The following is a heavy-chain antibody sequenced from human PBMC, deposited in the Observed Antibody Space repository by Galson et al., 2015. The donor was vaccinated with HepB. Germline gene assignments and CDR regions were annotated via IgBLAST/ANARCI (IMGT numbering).Heavy chain of an antibody. V-gene: IGHV3-30-3*01. J-gene: IGHJ4*02. CDR2: ISNDGTNK. CDR1: GFTFSTYT. Sequence: SLRLSCAASGFTFSTYTMHWVRQAPGKGLEWVAVISNDGTNKYYADSVKGRLTISRDNSENTLDLQMSSLRAEDTAVYYCARGLDLYYDNIGFFPRQYYFDYWGQGTLVTVSS. CDR3: ARGLDLYYDNIGFFPRQYYFDY. D-gene: IGHD3-22*01.